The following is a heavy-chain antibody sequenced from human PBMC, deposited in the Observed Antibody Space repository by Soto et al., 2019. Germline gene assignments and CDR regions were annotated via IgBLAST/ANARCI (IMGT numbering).Heavy chain of an antibody. D-gene: IGHD3-3*01. J-gene: IGHJ4*02. CDR1: GGSLSSRSYY. V-gene: IGHV4-39*01. Sequence: QLQLPESGPGLVKPSETLSLTCTVSGGSLSSRSYYWGWIRQPPGKGLEWIGSIYYSGSTYSNPSLTRRVTISVDTSKNQFSLKLSAVTAADTAVYYCARHSPAISISDHWGQGTLVTVSS. CDR3: ARHSPAISISDH. CDR2: IYYSGST.